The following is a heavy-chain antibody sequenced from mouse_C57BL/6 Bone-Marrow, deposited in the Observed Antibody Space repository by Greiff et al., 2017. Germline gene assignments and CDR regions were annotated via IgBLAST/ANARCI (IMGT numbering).Heavy chain of an antibody. CDR1: GYTFTSYG. D-gene: IGHD2-3*01. V-gene: IGHV1-81*01. J-gene: IGHJ4*01. CDR2: IYPRSGNT. CDR3: ARYGYYGYYAMDY. Sequence: VQLQQSGAELARPGASVKLSCQASGYTFTSYGISWVKQRTGQGLEWIGEIYPRSGNTYYNAKFKGKATLTADKSSSTAYMELRSLTSEDSAVYFCARYGYYGYYAMDYWGQGTSVTVSS.